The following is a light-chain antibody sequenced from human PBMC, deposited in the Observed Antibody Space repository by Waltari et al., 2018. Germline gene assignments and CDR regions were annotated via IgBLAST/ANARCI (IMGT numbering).Light chain of an antibody. V-gene: IGKV2-28*01. CDR2: LGS. CDR1: QSLLQTNGYNY. CDR3: MQALQTPPWT. Sequence: DIVKTQSPLSLPVTPGEPASISCRSSQSLLQTNGYNYLDWYLQKPGQSPQLLIYLGSNRASGVPDRFSGSGSGTDFTLKINRVEAEDVGVYYCMQALQTPPWTFGQGTRVEIK. J-gene: IGKJ1*01.